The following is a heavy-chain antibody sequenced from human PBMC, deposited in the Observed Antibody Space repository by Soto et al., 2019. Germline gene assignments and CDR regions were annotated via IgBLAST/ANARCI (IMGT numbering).Heavy chain of an antibody. CDR2: LNPNSGGT. D-gene: IGHD1-26*01. CDR1: GSTFTGSY. J-gene: IGHJ6*02. V-gene: IGHV1-2*02. Sequence: ASFTVSGTASGSTFTGSYMQWVRQAPGQALEWMVWLNPNSGGTKSAQKLQGRVTMTGDTSISTAYMELSRLRSDDTAVYYCARDPRGSSYGRYGGGQGSTFTFAS. CDR3: ARDPRGSSYGRYG.